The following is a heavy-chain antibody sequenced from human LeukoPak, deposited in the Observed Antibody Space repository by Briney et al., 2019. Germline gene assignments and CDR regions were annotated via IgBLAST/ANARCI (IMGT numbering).Heavy chain of an antibody. CDR2: INSDGSSR. J-gene: IGHJ4*02. D-gene: IGHD1-26*01. Sequence: QAGGSLRLSCAASGFTFRSYWMHWVRQAPGKGLVWVSRINSDGSSRSYVDSVKGRFTISRDNAKNTLCLQMNSLRAEDTAVYYCTREVSGSSYFDYWGQGTLVTVSS. CDR3: TREVSGSSYFDY. CDR1: GFTFRSYW. V-gene: IGHV3-74*01.